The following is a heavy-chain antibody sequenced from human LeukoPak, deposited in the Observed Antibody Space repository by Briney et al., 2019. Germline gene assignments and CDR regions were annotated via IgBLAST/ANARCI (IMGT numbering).Heavy chain of an antibody. D-gene: IGHD1-26*01. V-gene: IGHV3-7*05. CDR2: IKAGGSEK. J-gene: IGHJ4*02. Sequence: GGSLRRSCATSGFSLSGHWMNWVRQPPGKGLEWVANIKAGGSEKYYVDSVKGRFTISRDDAKRTVDLQMDNLRTEDTAVYYCAYRNNFEYWGQGTLVTVSS. CDR1: GFSLSGHW. CDR3: AYRNNFEY.